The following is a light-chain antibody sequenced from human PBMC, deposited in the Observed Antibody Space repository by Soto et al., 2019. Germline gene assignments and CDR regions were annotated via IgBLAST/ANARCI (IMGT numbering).Light chain of an antibody. V-gene: IGKV3-15*01. CDR2: GAS. Sequence: EVVLTQSPATLSVSPGEGVTLSCRATRSVNTNVAWYQQKPGQAPRLLIYGASTRTTGIPVRFSGSGSGSEFTLTISSLQPEDFAVYYCQQYNNWPPITFGQGTRLEIK. CDR3: QQYNNWPPIT. CDR1: RSVNTN. J-gene: IGKJ5*01.